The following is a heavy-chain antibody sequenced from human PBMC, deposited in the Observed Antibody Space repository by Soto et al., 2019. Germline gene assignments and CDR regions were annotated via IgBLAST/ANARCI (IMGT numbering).Heavy chain of an antibody. D-gene: IGHD2-2*03. CDR1: GGTFSSYA. J-gene: IGHJ4*02. V-gene: IGHV1-69*01. CDR3: ARDLGYCSSTSCDMGWNYFDY. CDR2: FIPIFGTA. Sequence: QVQLVQSGAEVKKPGSSVKVSCKASGGTFSSYAISWVRQAPGQGLEWMGGFIPIFGTANYAQKFQGRVTITADECTSTAYMELSSLRSEDTAVYYCARDLGYCSSTSCDMGWNYFDYWGQGTLVTVSS.